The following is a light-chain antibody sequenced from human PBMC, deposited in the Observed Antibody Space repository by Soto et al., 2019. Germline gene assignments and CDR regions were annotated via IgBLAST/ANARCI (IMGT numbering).Light chain of an antibody. CDR3: QTWGTGIHVV. V-gene: IGLV4-69*01. CDR1: SGQISYA. CDR2: LASDASP. Sequence: QPVLTQSPSASASLGPQVSLPCSLTSGQISYAIAWLQQQLEKGPRNLMMLASDASPTKGDAIPDRFSGSSCGAERHLTISSLQSEDEADYYCQTWGTGIHVVFGGGTKLTVL. J-gene: IGLJ2*01.